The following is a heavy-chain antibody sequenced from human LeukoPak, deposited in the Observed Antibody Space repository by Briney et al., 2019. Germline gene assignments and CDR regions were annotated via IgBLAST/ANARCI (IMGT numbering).Heavy chain of an antibody. CDR2: IYYSGST. CDR3: ARGQRELTPRFDP. D-gene: IGHD1-26*01. V-gene: IGHV4-31*03. Sequence: PSQTLSLTCTVSGGSISSGGYYWSWIRQHPGKGLEWIGYIYYSGSTYYNSSLKSRVTISVDTSKNQFSLKLSSVTAADTAVYYCARGQRELTPRFDPWGQGTLVTVSS. CDR1: GGSISSGGYY. J-gene: IGHJ5*02.